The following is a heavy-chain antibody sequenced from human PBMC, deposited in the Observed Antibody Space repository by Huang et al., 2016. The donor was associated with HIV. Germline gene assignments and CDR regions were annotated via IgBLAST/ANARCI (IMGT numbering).Heavy chain of an antibody. J-gene: IGHJ4*02. CDR2: IYYSGNS. CDR3: ARPLTGTTALGY. Sequence: QLQLQASGPGLVKPSETLSLTCTVSGSSISSSYYWGWIRQPPGKGLEWIGNIYYSGNSSYNPSLKSRVTTSVDTSKNHISLKVDSVTAADTAVYYCARPLTGTTALGYWGQGTLVTVSS. V-gene: IGHV4-39*01. D-gene: IGHD1-20*01. CDR1: GSSISSSYY.